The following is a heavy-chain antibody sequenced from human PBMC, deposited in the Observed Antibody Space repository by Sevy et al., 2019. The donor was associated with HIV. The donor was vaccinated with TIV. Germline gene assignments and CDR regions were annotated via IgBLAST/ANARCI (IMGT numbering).Heavy chain of an antibody. CDR1: GYTFTGYY. Sequence: ASVKVSCKASGYTFTGYYMHWVRQAPGQGLEWMGRINPNSGGTNYAQKFQGRVTMTRDTSISTAYMELRRLRSDDTAVYYCAREVVVPAAQRWFNPWGQGTLVTVSS. CDR2: INPNSGGT. V-gene: IGHV1-2*06. CDR3: AREVVVPAAQRWFNP. J-gene: IGHJ5*02. D-gene: IGHD2-2*01.